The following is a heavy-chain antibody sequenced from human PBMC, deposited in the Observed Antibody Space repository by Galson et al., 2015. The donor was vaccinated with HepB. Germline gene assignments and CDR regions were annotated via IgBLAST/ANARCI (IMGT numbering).Heavy chain of an antibody. J-gene: IGHJ4*02. D-gene: IGHD4-17*01. Sequence: SLRLSCAASGFTFSGSALHWVRQASGKGLEWVGRTRSKPYSYATEYSASVKGRFTISRDDSKSTAYLQMNTLKTEDTAVYYCTRRGDYGDYIDYWGQGVLVTVSS. CDR1: GFTFSGSA. CDR3: TRRGDYGDYIDY. V-gene: IGHV3-73*01. CDR2: TRSKPYSYAT.